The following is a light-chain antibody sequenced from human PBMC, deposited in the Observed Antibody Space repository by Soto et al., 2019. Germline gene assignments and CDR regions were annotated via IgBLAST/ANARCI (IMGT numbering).Light chain of an antibody. CDR1: SSDVGGYNY. Sequence: ALTQPRSVSGSPGQSVTISCTGTSSDVGGYNYVSWYQQHPGKAPKLMIYDVSKRPSGVPDRFSGSKSGNTASLTISGLQAEDEADYYCHLKVFGTGTKVTVL. V-gene: IGLV2-11*01. CDR2: DVS. CDR3: HLKV. J-gene: IGLJ1*01.